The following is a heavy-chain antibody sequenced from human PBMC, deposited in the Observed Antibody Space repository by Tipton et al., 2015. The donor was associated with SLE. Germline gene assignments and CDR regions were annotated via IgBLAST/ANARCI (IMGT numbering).Heavy chain of an antibody. D-gene: IGHD6-6*01. CDR1: GFTFSSYA. J-gene: IGHJ6*03. CDR2: ISYDGSNK. Sequence: SLRLSCAASGFTFSSYAMHWVRQAPDKGLEWVAVISYDGSNKYYADSVKGRFTISRDNSKNTLYLQMNSLRAEDTAVYYCARDPSSSFYYYYYMDVWGKGTTVTVSS. V-gene: IGHV3-30*04. CDR3: ARDPSSSFYYYYYMDV.